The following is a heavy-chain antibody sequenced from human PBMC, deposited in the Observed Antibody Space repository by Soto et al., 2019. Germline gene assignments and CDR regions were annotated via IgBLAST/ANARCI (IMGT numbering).Heavy chain of an antibody. V-gene: IGHV1-18*04. CDR1: GYTFTSYG. D-gene: IGHD2-2*01. CDR2: ISAYNGNT. J-gene: IGHJ5*02. Sequence: SSGKVSCKASGYTFTSYGISWVRQAPGQGLEWMGWISAYNGNTNYAQKLQGRVTMTTDTSTSTAYMELRSLRSDDTAVYYCARVDIVVVPDANDKSNHVWFDHWG. CDR3: ARVDIVVVPDANDKSNHVWFDH.